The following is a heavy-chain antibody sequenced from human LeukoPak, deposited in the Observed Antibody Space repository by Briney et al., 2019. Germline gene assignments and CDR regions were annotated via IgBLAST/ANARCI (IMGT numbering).Heavy chain of an antibody. V-gene: IGHV3-53*01. J-gene: IGHJ4*02. CDR2: IYSGGST. Sequence: GGSLRLSCAASGFTVSSNYMGWVRQAPGKGLEWVSVIYSGGSTYYADSVKGRFTISRDNSKNTLYLQMNSLRAEDTAVYYCARDRVGALFRYWGQGTLVTVSS. CDR1: GFTVSSNY. D-gene: IGHD1-26*01. CDR3: ARDRVGALFRY.